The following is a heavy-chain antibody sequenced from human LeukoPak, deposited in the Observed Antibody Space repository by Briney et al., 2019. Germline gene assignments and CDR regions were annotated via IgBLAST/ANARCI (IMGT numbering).Heavy chain of an antibody. J-gene: IGHJ4*02. D-gene: IGHD1-26*01. CDR2: ISSISSSGTTI. CDR3: AKDIRAVGATALDY. CDR1: GFTFSDYY. V-gene: IGHV3-11*01. Sequence: GGSLRLSCAASGFTFSDYYMSWVRQAPGKGLEWVSYISSISSSGTTIFYGDSVRGRFTISRDNAKNTLYLQMNSLRAEDTAVYYCAKDIRAVGATALDYWGQGTLVTVSS.